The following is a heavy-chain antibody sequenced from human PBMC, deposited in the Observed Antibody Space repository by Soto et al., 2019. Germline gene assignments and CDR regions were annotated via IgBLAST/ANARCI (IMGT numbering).Heavy chain of an antibody. J-gene: IGHJ6*03. CDR2: MNPNSGNT. Sequence: ASVKVSCKASGYTFTSYDINWVRQATGQGLEWMGWMNPNSGNTGYAQKFQGRVTMTRNTSISTAYMELSSLRSEDTAVYYCARGAAWGSSFNYYYYYMDVWGKGTTVTVS. CDR3: ARGAAWGSSFNYYYYYMDV. V-gene: IGHV1-8*01. D-gene: IGHD6-6*01. CDR1: GYTFTSYD.